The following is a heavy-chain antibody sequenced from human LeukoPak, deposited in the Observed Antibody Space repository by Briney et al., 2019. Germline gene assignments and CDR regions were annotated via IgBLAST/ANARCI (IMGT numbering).Heavy chain of an antibody. CDR2: ISYDGSNK. CDR1: GFTFSSYA. D-gene: IGHD3-10*01. V-gene: IGHV3-30-3*01. Sequence: GRSLRLSCAASGFTFSSYAMPWVRQAPGKGLEWVAVISYDGSNKYYADSVKGRFTISRDNSKNTLYLQMNSLRAEDTAVYYCARDPTPGGSGGYYPPEYYFDYWGQGTLVTVSS. CDR3: ARDPTPGGSGGYYPPEYYFDY. J-gene: IGHJ4*02.